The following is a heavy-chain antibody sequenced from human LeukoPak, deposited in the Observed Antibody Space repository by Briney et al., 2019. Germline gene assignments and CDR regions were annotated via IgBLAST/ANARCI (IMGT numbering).Heavy chain of an antibody. CDR3: AKAHDVVVVLDF. Sequence: GGSLRLSCAASGFTYSSYAMSWVREAPGKGLERVAPISGSGATTYYADSVKGRFTISRDNSKNTLYLQMNSLRAEDTAVYYCAKAHDVVVVLDFWGQGTLVTVSS. CDR1: GFTYSSYA. D-gene: IGHD2-15*01. J-gene: IGHJ4*02. CDR2: ISGSGATT. V-gene: IGHV3-23*01.